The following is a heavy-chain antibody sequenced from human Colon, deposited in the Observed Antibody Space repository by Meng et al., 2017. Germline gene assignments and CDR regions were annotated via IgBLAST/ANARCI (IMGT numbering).Heavy chain of an antibody. CDR2: IIPNSGDT. Sequence: QVHQGCGRVELKRPGPSWKITVKASGYPVTASYLPWVRRSPGQGLEWLGHIIPNSGDTLDAPKFKGRVSMTRDTSISTVYMELSGLRSDDTAVYYCVRDENISLGKLFGDYWGQGTLVTVSS. J-gene: IGHJ4*02. D-gene: IGHD2-21*01. CDR1: GYPVTASY. CDR3: VRDENISLGKLFGDY. V-gene: IGHV1-2*06.